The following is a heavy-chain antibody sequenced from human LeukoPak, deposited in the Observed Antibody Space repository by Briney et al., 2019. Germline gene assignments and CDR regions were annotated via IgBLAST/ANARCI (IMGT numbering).Heavy chain of an antibody. CDR3: AREGGITAADVFDY. V-gene: IGHV1-69*05. CDR1: GGTFSSYA. CDR2: IIPIFGTA. J-gene: IGHJ4*02. Sequence: GASVKVSCKASGGTFSSYAISWVRQAPGQGLEWMGGIIPIFGTANYAQKFQGRVTITTDESTSTAYMELSSLRSEDTAVYYCAREGGITAADVFDYWGQGTLVTVSS. D-gene: IGHD6-13*01.